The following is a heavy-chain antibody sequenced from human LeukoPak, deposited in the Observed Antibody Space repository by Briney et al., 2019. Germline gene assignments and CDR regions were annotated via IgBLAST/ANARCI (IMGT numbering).Heavy chain of an antibody. CDR3: AKAYGDYALDY. D-gene: IGHD4-17*01. V-gene: IGHV3-74*01. Sequence: GGSLRLSCAASGFTFSSYWMHWVRQAPGKGLVWVSRINSDGSSTSYADPVKGRFTISRDNSKNTLYLQMNSLRAEDTAVYYCAKAYGDYALDYWGQGTLVTVSS. CDR1: GFTFSSYW. J-gene: IGHJ4*02. CDR2: INSDGSST.